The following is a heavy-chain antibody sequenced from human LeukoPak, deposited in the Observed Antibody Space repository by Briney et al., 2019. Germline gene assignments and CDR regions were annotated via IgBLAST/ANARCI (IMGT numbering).Heavy chain of an antibody. J-gene: IGHJ4*02. Sequence: GGSLRLSCAASGFTFSSYSMSWVRQAPGKGLEWVSVIYSGGSTYYADSVKGRFTISRDNSKNTLYLQMNSLRAEDTAVYYCARSLGELLSPYYFDYWGQGTLVTVSS. CDR1: GFTFSSYS. CDR2: IYSGGST. V-gene: IGHV3-53*01. D-gene: IGHD1-26*01. CDR3: ARSLGELLSPYYFDY.